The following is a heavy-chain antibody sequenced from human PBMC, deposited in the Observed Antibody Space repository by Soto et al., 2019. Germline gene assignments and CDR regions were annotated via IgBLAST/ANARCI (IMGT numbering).Heavy chain of an antibody. J-gene: IGHJ6*02. V-gene: IGHV3-9*01. D-gene: IGHD3-10*01. CDR1: GFNFNDYG. CDR3: AKDMENGYNPYYYYGMDV. CDR2: ISWNSVSI. Sequence: GGSLRLSCAASGFNFNDYGMHWVRQAPGKGLEWVSSISWNSVSIGYADSVKGRFTISSDNAKNSLYLQMNSLRAEDTALYYCAKDMENGYNPYYYYGMDVWGQGTTVTVSS.